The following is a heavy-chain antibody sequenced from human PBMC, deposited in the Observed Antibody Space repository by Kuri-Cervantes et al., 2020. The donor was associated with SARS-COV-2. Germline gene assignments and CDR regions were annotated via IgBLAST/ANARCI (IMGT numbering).Heavy chain of an antibody. CDR3: ARVEGISLDY. CDR1: GFTFSSYS. CDR2: ISSSSSTI. V-gene: IGHV3-48*01. D-gene: IGHD3-3*01. J-gene: IGHJ4*02. Sequence: GESLKISCAASGFTFSSYSMNWVRQAPGKGLEWVSYISSSSSTIYYADSVKGRFTISRDNAKNSLYLQMNSLRAEDTAVYYCARVEGISLDYWGQGTPVTVSS.